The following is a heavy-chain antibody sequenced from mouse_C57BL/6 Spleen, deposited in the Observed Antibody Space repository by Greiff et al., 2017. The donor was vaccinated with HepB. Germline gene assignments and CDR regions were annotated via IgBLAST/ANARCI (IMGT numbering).Heavy chain of an antibody. V-gene: IGHV1-61*01. Sequence: VQLQQSGAELVRPGSSVKLSCKASGYTFTSYWMDWVKQRPGQGLEWIGNIYPSDSETHYNQKFKDKATLTVDKSSSTAYMQLSSLTSEDSAVYYCARGGTVVADWYFDVWGTGTTVTVSS. CDR2: IYPSDSET. J-gene: IGHJ1*03. CDR1: GYTFTSYW. D-gene: IGHD1-1*01. CDR3: ARGGTVVADWYFDV.